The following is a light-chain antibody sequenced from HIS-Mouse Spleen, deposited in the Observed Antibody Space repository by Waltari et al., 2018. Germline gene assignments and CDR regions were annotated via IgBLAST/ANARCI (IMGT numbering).Light chain of an antibody. Sequence: EIVLTQSPGTLSLSLGERATLPCRASQSASSSYLAWYQQKPGQAPRLLIYGASSRATGIPDRFSGSGSGTDFTLTISRLEPEDFAVYYCQQYGSSPLTFGGGTKVEIK. J-gene: IGKJ4*01. CDR1: QSASSSY. CDR2: GAS. CDR3: QQYGSSPLT. V-gene: IGKV3-20*01.